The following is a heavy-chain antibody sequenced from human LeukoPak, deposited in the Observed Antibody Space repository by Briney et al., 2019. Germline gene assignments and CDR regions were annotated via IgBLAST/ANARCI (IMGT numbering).Heavy chain of an antibody. J-gene: IGHJ4*02. CDR2: IYPGDSDT. Sequence: GESLKISCKGSGDSFTTYWIGWVRQMPGKGLEWMGIIYPGDSDTKYSPSFQGQVTISADKSISTAYLQWNSLKASDTAMYYCARLPPNYYGSGSYCDFWGQGTLLTVSS. V-gene: IGHV5-51*01. CDR1: GDSFTTYW. D-gene: IGHD3-10*01. CDR3: ARLPPNYYGSGSYCDF.